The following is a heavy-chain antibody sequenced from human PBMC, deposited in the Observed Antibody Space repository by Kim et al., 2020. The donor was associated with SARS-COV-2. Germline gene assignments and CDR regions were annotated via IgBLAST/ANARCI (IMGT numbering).Heavy chain of an antibody. J-gene: IGHJ4*02. CDR1: GGSISSSSYY. CDR3: ARQWLNDY. V-gene: IGHV4-39*01. Sequence: SETLSLTCTVSGGSISSSSYYWGWIRQPPGKGLEWIGSIYYSGSTYYNPSLKSRVTISVDTSKNQFSLKLSSVTAADTAVYYCARQWLNDYWGQGTLVTVSS. D-gene: IGHD6-19*01. CDR2: IYYSGST.